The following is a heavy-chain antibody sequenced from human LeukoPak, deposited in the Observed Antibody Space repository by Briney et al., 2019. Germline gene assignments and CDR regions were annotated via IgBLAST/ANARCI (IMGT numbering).Heavy chain of an antibody. Sequence: GESLKICCKGSGYSFTSYWIGWVRQMPGKGLEWIGIIYPGDSDTRYSPSFQGQVTISADKSFSTAYLQWSSLKASDTAMYYCAVAGYSYAHDAFDIWGQGTMVTVSS. D-gene: IGHD5-18*01. V-gene: IGHV5-51*01. CDR3: AVAGYSYAHDAFDI. J-gene: IGHJ3*02. CDR1: GYSFTSYW. CDR2: IYPGDSDT.